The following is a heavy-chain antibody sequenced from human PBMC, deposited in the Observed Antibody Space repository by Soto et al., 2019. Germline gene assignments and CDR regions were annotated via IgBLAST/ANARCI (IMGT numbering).Heavy chain of an antibody. CDR3: AKDPMVRGVSWFDP. Sequence: GGSLRLSCAASGFTFSSYAMSWVRQAPGKGLEWVSAISGSGGSTYYTDSVKGRFTISRDNSKNTLYLQMNSLRAEDTAVYYCAKDPMVRGVSWFDPWGQGTLVTVSS. CDR2: ISGSGGST. CDR1: GFTFSSYA. D-gene: IGHD3-10*01. J-gene: IGHJ5*02. V-gene: IGHV3-23*01.